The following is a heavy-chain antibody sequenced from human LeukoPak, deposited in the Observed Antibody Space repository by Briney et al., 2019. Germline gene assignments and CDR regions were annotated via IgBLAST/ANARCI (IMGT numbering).Heavy chain of an antibody. V-gene: IGHV1-69*05. Sequence: SVKVSCKASVGTFSSYAISWVRQAPGQGLEGMGGIIPIFGTANYAQKFQGRVTITTDESTSTAYMELSSLRSEDTAVYYCAISTDPYPPLFDYWGQGTLVTVSS. D-gene: IGHD6-13*01. CDR3: AISTDPYPPLFDY. J-gene: IGHJ4*02. CDR1: VGTFSSYA. CDR2: IIPIFGTA.